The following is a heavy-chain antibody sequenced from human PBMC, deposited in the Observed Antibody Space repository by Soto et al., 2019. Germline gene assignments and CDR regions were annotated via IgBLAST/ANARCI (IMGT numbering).Heavy chain of an antibody. Sequence: SETLSLTCAVSGGSITSNWWSWVRQPPGKGLEWIGEIYHNGRFNYNPSLRSRLTISIDKSKNQLSLKLTSVTAADTALHYCARGTMNKKWEPLGGYFDYWGQRTLVTVSS. CDR1: GGSITSNW. CDR3: ARGTMNKKWEPLGGYFDY. CDR2: IYHNGRF. D-gene: IGHD1-26*01. J-gene: IGHJ4*02. V-gene: IGHV4-4*02.